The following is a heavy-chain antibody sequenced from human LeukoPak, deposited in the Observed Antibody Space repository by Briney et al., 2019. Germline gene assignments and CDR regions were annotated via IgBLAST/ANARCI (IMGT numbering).Heavy chain of an antibody. Sequence: RTGGSLRLSCAASGFTVSSSYMSWVRQAPGKGLEWVLMLYSGGTTYYADSVKGRFTISRDNSKNSLYLQMNSLRAEDTAVYYCARGHIAEAGHYGAGPSDSWGQGTLVTVSS. CDR3: ARGHIAEAGHYGAGPSDS. D-gene: IGHD6-19*01. CDR2: LYSGGTT. CDR1: GFTVSSSY. V-gene: IGHV3-53*01. J-gene: IGHJ4*02.